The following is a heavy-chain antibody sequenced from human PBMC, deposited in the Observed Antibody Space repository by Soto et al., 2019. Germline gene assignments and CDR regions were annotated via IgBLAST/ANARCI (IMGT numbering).Heavy chain of an antibody. CDR1: GYTFTSYG. CDR3: AREGMLIEGGRLNWFDP. Sequence: QVQLVQSGAEVKKPGASVKVSCKASGYTFTSYGISWVRQAPGQGLEWMGWISAYNGNTNYAQKLQGRVTMTTATSTSTAYMELRRLGSDDTAVYYCAREGMLIEGGRLNWFDPWGQGTLVTVSS. J-gene: IGHJ5*02. CDR2: ISAYNGNT. D-gene: IGHD2-15*01. V-gene: IGHV1-18*01.